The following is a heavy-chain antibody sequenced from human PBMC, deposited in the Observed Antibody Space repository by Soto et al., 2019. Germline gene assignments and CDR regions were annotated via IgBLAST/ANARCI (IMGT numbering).Heavy chain of an antibody. J-gene: IGHJ4*02. CDR3: AREFPDLGLDY. Sequence: QVQLQESGPGLVKPSQTLSLTCTVSGGSISSGGYYWSWIRQHPGKGLEWIGYIYYSGSTYYNPSLMSRVTIAVDTSKNQFSLKLSSVTAADTAVYYCAREFPDLGLDYWGQGTLVTVSS. CDR2: IYYSGST. V-gene: IGHV4-31*03. D-gene: IGHD3-3*01. CDR1: GGSISSGGYY.